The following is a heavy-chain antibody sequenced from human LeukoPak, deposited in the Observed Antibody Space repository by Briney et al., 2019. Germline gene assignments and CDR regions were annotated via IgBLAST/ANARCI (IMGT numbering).Heavy chain of an antibody. CDR3: ARLAGGGGYDPS. D-gene: IGHD5-12*01. CDR2: IYYSGNT. CDR1: GGSISSYY. Sequence: SETLSLTCTVSGGSISSYYWSWIRQPPGKALEWIGYIYYSGNTNYNPSLKSRVTISVDTSKSQFSLKLTSVSAADTAVYYCARLAGGGGYDPSWGQGTLVTVSS. J-gene: IGHJ5*02. V-gene: IGHV4-59*01.